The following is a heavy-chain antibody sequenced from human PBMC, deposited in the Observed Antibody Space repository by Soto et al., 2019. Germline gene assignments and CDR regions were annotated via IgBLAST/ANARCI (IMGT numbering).Heavy chain of an antibody. D-gene: IGHD5-12*01. J-gene: IGHJ6*02. V-gene: IGHV3-33*01. CDR3: VRAAGYSRNDSVYYYGMDV. CDR2: VWYDGGNK. Sequence: QVQLVESGGGVVQPGRSLRLSCAASGFTFSSYGMHWVRQAPGKGLEWVALVWYDGGNKYYADSVKGRFTISRDNSKNTLYLQMDIMRDEDTAVYYCVRAAGYSRNDSVYYYGMDVWGQGTTVTVSS. CDR1: GFTFSSYG.